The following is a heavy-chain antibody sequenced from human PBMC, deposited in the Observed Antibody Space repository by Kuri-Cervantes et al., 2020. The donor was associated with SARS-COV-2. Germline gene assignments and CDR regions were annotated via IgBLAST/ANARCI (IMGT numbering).Heavy chain of an antibody. CDR1: GFTFSSYG. CDR3: ASGGMSGSLSLDF. Sequence: LSLTCAASGFTFSSYGMHWVRQAPGKGLEWVAFIRYDGSNKYYADSVKGRFTISRDNSKNTLYLQMNSLRAEDTALYYCASGGMSGSLSLDFWGQGTLVTVSS. D-gene: IGHD1-26*01. V-gene: IGHV3-30*02. J-gene: IGHJ4*02. CDR2: IRYDGSNK.